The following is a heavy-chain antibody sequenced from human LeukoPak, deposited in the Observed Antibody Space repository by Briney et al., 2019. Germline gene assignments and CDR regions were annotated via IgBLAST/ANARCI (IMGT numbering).Heavy chain of an antibody. D-gene: IGHD6-19*01. CDR3: AKAMGYSSGWYYFDY. V-gene: IGHV3-30*18. CDR2: ISYDGSNK. J-gene: IGHJ4*02. Sequence: PGGSLRLPCAASGFTFSSYGMHWVRQAPGKRLEWVAVISYDGSNKYYADSVKGRFTISRDNSKNTLYLQMNSLRAEDTAVYYCAKAMGYSSGWYYFDYWGQGTLVTVSS. CDR1: GFTFSSYG.